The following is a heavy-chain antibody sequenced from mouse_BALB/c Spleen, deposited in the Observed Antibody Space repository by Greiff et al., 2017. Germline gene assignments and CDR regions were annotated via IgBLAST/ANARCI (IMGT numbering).Heavy chain of an antibody. CDR1: GFSLTGYG. Sequence: VQVVESGPGLVAPSQSLSITCTVSGFSLTGYGVNWVRQPPGKGLEWLGMIWGDGSTDYNSALKSRLSISKDNSKSQVFLKMNSLQTDDTARYYCARDYMDGYAGFAYWGQGTLVTVSA. CDR2: IWGDGST. V-gene: IGHV2-6-7*01. CDR3: ARDYMDGYAGFAY. D-gene: IGHD1-2*01. J-gene: IGHJ3*01.